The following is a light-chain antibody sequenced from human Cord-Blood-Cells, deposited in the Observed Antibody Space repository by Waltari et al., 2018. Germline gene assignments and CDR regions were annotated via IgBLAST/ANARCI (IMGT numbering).Light chain of an antibody. CDR1: SSNIGAGYD. J-gene: IGLJ2*01. V-gene: IGLV1-40*01. CDR2: GNG. Sequence: QSVLTQPPSVSGAPGQRVTISCTGSSSNIGAGYDVHWYQQLPGTAPKLLIYGNGNRPSGVPDRFSGSKSGTSASLAITGLQAEDEADYYCQSYDSSPSGWVFGGGTKLTVL. CDR3: QSYDSSPSGWV.